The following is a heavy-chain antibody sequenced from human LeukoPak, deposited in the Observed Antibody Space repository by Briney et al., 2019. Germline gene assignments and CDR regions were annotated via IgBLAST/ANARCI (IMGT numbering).Heavy chain of an antibody. D-gene: IGHD2-15*01. CDR1: VYTFTGYY. CDR2: INPKSGGI. Sequence: ASVKVSCKASVYTFTGYYMHWVRQAPGQGLEWMGWINPKSGGINYAQKFQGRVTMNRDTSISTAYMELSRLRSDDTAVYYCARGGRYCSGGSCYQDYWGQGTLVTVSS. CDR3: ARGGRYCSGGSCYQDY. J-gene: IGHJ4*02. V-gene: IGHV1-2*02.